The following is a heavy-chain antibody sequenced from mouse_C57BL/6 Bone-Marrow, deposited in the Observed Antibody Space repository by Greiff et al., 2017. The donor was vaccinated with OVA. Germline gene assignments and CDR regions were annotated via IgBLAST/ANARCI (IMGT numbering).Heavy chain of an antibody. D-gene: IGHD1-1*01. CDR2: IDPSDSYS. V-gene: IGHV1-59*01. CDR1: GYTFTSYW. CDR3: ARAYYYGSSAWFAY. Sequence: QVQLQQSGAELVRPGTSVKLSCKASGYTFTSYWMHWVKQRPGQGLEWIGVIDPSDSYSNYNQKFKGKATLTVDTSSSTAYMQLSSLTSEDSAVYYCARAYYYGSSAWFAYWGQGTLVTVSA. J-gene: IGHJ3*01.